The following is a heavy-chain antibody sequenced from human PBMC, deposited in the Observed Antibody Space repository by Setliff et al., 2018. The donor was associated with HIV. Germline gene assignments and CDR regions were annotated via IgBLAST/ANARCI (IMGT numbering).Heavy chain of an antibody. Sequence: SETLSLTCTVSNGSISSGNHYWSWIRQHPGKGLEWIGYIFYRGSTYYNPSLKSRVSLSIGTSKNYFSLKLTSVTAADTAMYFCARAGHYDFLGGFSAQPLDPWGRGILVTVSS. CDR1: NGSISSGNHY. V-gene: IGHV4-31*03. CDR3: ARAGHYDFLGGFSAQPLDP. CDR2: IFYRGST. J-gene: IGHJ5*02. D-gene: IGHD3-3*01.